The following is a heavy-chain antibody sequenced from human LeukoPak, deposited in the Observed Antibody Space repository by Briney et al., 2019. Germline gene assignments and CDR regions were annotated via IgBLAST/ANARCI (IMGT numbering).Heavy chain of an antibody. CDR2: INSDGRMT. V-gene: IGHV3-74*01. Sequence: PGGSLRLSCAASGFTFSSYWMDWVRQAPGKGLVWVSGINSDGRMTRYAESVKGRFTISRDNAKNTLYLQMNSLRAEDTSVYYCARVVSTDSPHAFDIWGQGTMVTVSS. D-gene: IGHD2-21*02. J-gene: IGHJ3*02. CDR3: ARVVSTDSPHAFDI. CDR1: GFTFSSYW.